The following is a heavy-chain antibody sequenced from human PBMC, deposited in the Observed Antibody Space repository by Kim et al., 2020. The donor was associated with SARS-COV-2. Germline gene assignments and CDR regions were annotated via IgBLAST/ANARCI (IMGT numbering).Heavy chain of an antibody. CDR1: GGSISSGSYY. D-gene: IGHD3-22*01. J-gene: IGHJ4*02. CDR3: ARASEEYYYDSSGYYYNRLYYFDY. V-gene: IGHV4-61*02. Sequence: SETLSLTCTVSGGSISSGSYYWSWIRQPAGKGLEWIGRIYTSGSTNYNPSLKSRVTISVDTSKNQFSLKLSSVTAADTAVYYCARASEEYYYDSSGYYYNRLYYFDYWGQGTLVTVSS. CDR2: IYTSGST.